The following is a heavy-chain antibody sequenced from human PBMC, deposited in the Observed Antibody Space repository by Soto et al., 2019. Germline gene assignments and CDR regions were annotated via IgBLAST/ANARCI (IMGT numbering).Heavy chain of an antibody. J-gene: IGHJ4*02. Sequence: QVQLVQSGGEVKKPGASVKVSCKASGDTVTKYGISWVRQAPGQGLEWLGWISFYNGHTNYALKFQDRITFTTDTSTTTAAMELRSLTSDAPAVYYCASATSIAVAGKETWGQGTLVTVSS. CDR2: ISFYNGHT. CDR1: GDTVTKYG. V-gene: IGHV1-18*01. D-gene: IGHD6-19*01. CDR3: ASATSIAVAGKET.